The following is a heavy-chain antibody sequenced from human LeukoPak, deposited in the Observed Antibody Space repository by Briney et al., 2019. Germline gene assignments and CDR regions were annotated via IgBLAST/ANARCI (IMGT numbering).Heavy chain of an antibody. D-gene: IGHD3-22*01. CDR2: IYHSGST. V-gene: IGHV4-38-2*01. CDR3: ARVDLYYDSSGYYRYGVFDY. Sequence: SETLSLTCAVYGGSFSGYYWGWIRQPPGKGLEWIGSIYHSGSTYYNPSLKSRVTISVDTSKNQFSLKLSSVTAADTAVYYCARVDLYYDSSGYYRYGVFDYWGQGTLVTVSS. J-gene: IGHJ4*02. CDR1: GGSFSGYY.